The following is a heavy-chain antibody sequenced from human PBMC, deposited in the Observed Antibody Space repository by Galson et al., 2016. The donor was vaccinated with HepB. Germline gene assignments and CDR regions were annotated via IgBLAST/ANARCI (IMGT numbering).Heavy chain of an antibody. CDR2: LSSSGPI. J-gene: IGHJ4*02. CDR3: ARVRGAILGTIRFDY. CDR1: GFTLSRYS. Sequence: SLRLSCAAPGFTLSRYSMNWLRQAPGKGLEWVSSLSSSGPIYYADSLRGRVTISRDNAWNSLSLQMNNLSAEDTAFYYCARVRGAILGTIRFDYWGQGALVTVSS. D-gene: IGHD3-3*01. V-gene: IGHV3-21*06.